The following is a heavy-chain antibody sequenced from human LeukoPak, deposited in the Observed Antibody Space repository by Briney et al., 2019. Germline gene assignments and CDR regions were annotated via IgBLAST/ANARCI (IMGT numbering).Heavy chain of an antibody. CDR3: AREGGRYSSLSSYMDV. D-gene: IGHD5-18*01. J-gene: IGHJ6*03. CDR2: IYYSGST. CDR1: GDSISSSNYY. V-gene: IGHV4-30-4*08. Sequence: SETLSLTCTVSGDSISSSNYYWGWIRQPPGKGLEWIGYIYYSGSTYYKPSLKSRVTISVDTSKNQFSLKLSSVTAADTAVYYCAREGGRYSSLSSYMDVWGKGTTVTVSS.